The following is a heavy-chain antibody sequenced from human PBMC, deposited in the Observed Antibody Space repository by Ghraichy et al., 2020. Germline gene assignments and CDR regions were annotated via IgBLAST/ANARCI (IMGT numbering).Heavy chain of an antibody. Sequence: VSVKVSCKASGYTFTSYGISWVRQAPGQGLEWMGWISAHSGSTNYAQKLQGRVTMTRDTSTSTAYMELRSLRSDDTAVYYCVRDPGSYGYGDYWGQGTLVTVSS. J-gene: IGHJ4*02. CDR1: GYTFTSYG. D-gene: IGHD3-16*01. V-gene: IGHV1-18*04. CDR3: VRDPGSYGYGDY. CDR2: ISAHSGST.